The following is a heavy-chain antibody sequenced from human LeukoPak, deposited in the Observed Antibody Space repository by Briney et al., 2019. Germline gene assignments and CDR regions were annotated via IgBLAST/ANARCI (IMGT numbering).Heavy chain of an antibody. Sequence: PSQTLSLTCTVSGGTISSGGYYWSWVRQHPGKGLEWIGYIYYSGSTYYNPSLKSRVTISVDTSKNQFSLKLSSVTAADAAVYYCARHSSLSYGGWFDPWGQGTLVTVPS. J-gene: IGHJ5*02. CDR2: IYYSGST. CDR3: ARHSSLSYGGWFDP. D-gene: IGHD1-26*01. CDR1: GGTISSGGYY. V-gene: IGHV4-31*03.